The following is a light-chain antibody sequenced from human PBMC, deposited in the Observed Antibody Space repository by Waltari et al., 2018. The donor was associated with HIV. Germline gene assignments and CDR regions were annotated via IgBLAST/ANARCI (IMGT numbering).Light chain of an antibody. V-gene: IGLV3-21*02. J-gene: IGLJ1*01. Sequence: SYVLTQPPSVSVAPGQTARITCGGNKIGSKSVHWYQQKAGQAPVLGVYNGSDRPSGIPGRFSGSRSGNTATRTISRVEAGDEADYYCHVWDRSSDHHVFGTGTKVTVL. CDR1: KIGSKS. CDR2: NGS. CDR3: HVWDRSSDHHV.